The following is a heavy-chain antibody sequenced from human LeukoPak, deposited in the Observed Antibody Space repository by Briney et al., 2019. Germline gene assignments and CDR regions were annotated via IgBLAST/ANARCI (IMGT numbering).Heavy chain of an antibody. Sequence: PGESLRIPCKGSGYSFTSYWISWVRQMPGKGLEWMGRIDPSDSYTNYSPSFQGHVTISADKSISTAYLQWSSLKASDTAMYYCARHRPGYCSSTSCYEWGQGTLVTVSS. V-gene: IGHV5-10-1*01. D-gene: IGHD2-2*03. J-gene: IGHJ4*02. CDR3: ARHRPGYCSSTSCYE. CDR2: IDPSDSYT. CDR1: GYSFTSYW.